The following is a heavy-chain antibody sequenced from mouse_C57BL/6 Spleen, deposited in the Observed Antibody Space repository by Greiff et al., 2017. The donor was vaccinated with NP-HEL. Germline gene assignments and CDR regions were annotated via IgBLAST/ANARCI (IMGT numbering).Heavy chain of an antibody. V-gene: IGHV14-4*01. CDR3: TRGYGSTILDY. CDR1: GFNIKDDY. CDR2: IDPENGDT. D-gene: IGHD1-1*01. J-gene: IGHJ2*01. Sequence: VQLKESGAELVRPGASVKLSCTASGFNIKDDYMHWVKQRPEQGLEWIGWIDPENGDTEYASKFQGKATITADTSSNTAYLQLSSLTSEDTAVYYCTRGYGSTILDYWGQGTTLTVSS.